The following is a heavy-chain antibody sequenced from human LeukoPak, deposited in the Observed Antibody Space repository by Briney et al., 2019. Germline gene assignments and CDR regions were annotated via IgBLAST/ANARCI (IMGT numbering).Heavy chain of an antibody. V-gene: IGHV1-69*13. CDR1: GGTFSSYA. J-gene: IGHJ6*03. CDR2: IIPIFGTA. D-gene: IGHD1-26*01. Sequence: SVKVSCKASGGTFSSYAISWVRQAPGQGLEWMGGIIPIFGTANYAQKFQGRVTITADESTSTAYMELSSLRSEDTAVYYCGCAPREGGYYYYMDVWGKGTTVTISS. CDR3: GCAPREGGYYYYMDV.